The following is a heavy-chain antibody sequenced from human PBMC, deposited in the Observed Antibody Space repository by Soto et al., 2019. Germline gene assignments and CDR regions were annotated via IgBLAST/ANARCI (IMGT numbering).Heavy chain of an antibody. CDR2: INSVGSNT. D-gene: IGHD4-17*01. CDR1: GFTFRSYW. J-gene: IGHJ4*02. V-gene: IGHV3-74*01. CDR3: ARDRSLYGDYGTGLDY. Sequence: GGSLRLSCAASGFTFRSYWMHWVRQAPGKGLVWVSRINSVGSNTSYADSVKGRFTISRDNAKNTLYLQMNSLRAEDTAVYYCARDRSLYGDYGTGLDYWGQGTLVTVSS.